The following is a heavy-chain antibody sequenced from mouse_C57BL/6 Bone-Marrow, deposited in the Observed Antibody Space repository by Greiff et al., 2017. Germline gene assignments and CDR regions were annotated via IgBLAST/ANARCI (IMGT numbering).Heavy chain of an antibody. CDR1: GYTFTSYD. J-gene: IGHJ1*03. V-gene: IGHV1-85*01. CDR2: IYPRDGST. CDR3: ERDYGSSYSYFDV. Sequence: VKLMESGPELVKPGASVKLSCKASGYTFTSYDINWVKQRPGQGLEWIGWIYPRDGSTKYTEKFKGKVTLTVATSSSTAYMELHSLTSEDSAVYFCERDYGSSYSYFDVWGTGTTVTVSS. D-gene: IGHD1-1*01.